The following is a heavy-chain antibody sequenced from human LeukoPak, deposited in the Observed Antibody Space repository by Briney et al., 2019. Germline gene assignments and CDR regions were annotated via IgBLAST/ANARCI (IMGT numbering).Heavy chain of an antibody. CDR3: AREGYYDSSGFYYGMDV. D-gene: IGHD3-22*01. V-gene: IGHV4-39*07. Sequence: SETLSLTCTVSGGSISSSSYYWGWIRQPPGKGLEWIGSIYYSGSTYYNPSLKSRVTISVDTSKNQFSLKLSSVTAADTAVYYCAREGYYDSSGFYYGMDVWGQGTTVTVSS. CDR1: GGSISSSSYY. CDR2: IYYSGST. J-gene: IGHJ6*02.